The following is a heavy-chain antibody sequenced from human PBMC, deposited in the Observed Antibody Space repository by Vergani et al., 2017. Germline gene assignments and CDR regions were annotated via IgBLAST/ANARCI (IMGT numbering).Heavy chain of an antibody. CDR3: AKDALKYYYGSGSYSDY. V-gene: IGHV3-23*01. Sequence: EVQLLESGGDLVQPGGSLRLSCAASGFTFIMHAMSWVRQAPGKGLEWVSTLSASDRRTHYADSVKGRFTISRDNAKNSLYLQMNSLRAEDTALYYCAKDALKYYYGSGSYSDYWGQGTLVTVSS. D-gene: IGHD3-10*01. CDR1: GFTFIMHA. J-gene: IGHJ4*02. CDR2: LSASDRRT.